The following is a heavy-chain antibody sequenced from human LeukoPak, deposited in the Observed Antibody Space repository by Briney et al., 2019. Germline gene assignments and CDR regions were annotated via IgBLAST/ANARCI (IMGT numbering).Heavy chain of an antibody. D-gene: IGHD2-15*01. CDR3: AGLVVVAATTDFDY. CDR1: GGTFSSYA. CDR2: IIPIFGIA. J-gene: IGHJ4*02. Sequence: GASVKVSCTASGGTFSSYAISWVRQAPGQGLEWIGRIIPIFGIANYAQKFQGRVTITADKSTSTAYMELSSLRSEDTAVYYCAGLVVVAATTDFDYWGQGTLVTVSS. V-gene: IGHV1-69*04.